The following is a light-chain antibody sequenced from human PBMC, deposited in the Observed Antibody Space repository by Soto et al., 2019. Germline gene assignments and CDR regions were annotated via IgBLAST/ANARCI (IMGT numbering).Light chain of an antibody. CDR3: CSYAGSYPVV. CDR1: SSDIGAYNY. CDR2: DVS. Sequence: QSALTQPRSVSGSPGQSVTISCTGTSSDIGAYNYVSWHQHYPGKAPKLMINDVSNRPSGVPDRFSGSKSGNTASLTISGLQAEDEADYYCCSYAGSYPVVFGGGTKLTVL. J-gene: IGLJ2*01. V-gene: IGLV2-11*01.